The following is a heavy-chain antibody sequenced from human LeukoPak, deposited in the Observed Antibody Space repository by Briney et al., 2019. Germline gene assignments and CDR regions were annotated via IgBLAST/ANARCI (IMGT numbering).Heavy chain of an antibody. CDR1: GFTFRNYG. CDR3: ARHKPYSSGWYVLDY. D-gene: IGHD6-19*01. Sequence: QPGGSLRLSCAASGFTFRNYGMSWGRQAPGKGLEWVSVIYSGGSTYYADSVKGRFTISRDNSKNTLYLQMNSLRAEDTAVYYCARHKPYSSGWYVLDYRGQGTLVTVSS. V-gene: IGHV3-66*04. CDR2: IYSGGST. J-gene: IGHJ4*02.